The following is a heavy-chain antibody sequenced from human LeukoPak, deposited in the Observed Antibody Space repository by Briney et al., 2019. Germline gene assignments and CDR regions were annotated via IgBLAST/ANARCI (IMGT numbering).Heavy chain of an antibody. CDR3: ARTSFPYYYDSSGYYSLGY. D-gene: IGHD3-22*01. CDR1: GFTFDDYA. V-gene: IGHV3-43*02. J-gene: IGHJ4*02. CDR2: ISGDGGST. Sequence: GGSLRLSCAASGFTFDDYAMHWVRQAPGKGLEWVSLISGDGGSTYYADSVKGRFTISRDNSKNTLYLQMNSLRAEDTAVYYCARTSFPYYYDSSGYYSLGYWGQGTLVTVSS.